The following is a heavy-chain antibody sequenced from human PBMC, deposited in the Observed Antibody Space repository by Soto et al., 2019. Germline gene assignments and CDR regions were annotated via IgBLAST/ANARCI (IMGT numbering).Heavy chain of an antibody. Sequence: GASVKVSCKASGYTFTGYYMHWVRQAPGQGLEWMGWINPNSGGTNYAQKFQGRVTMTRDTSISTAYMELSRLRSDDTAVYYCARPQDPLNSYYYDSSGSLGYWGQGTLVTVSS. CDR2: INPNSGGT. V-gene: IGHV1-2*02. J-gene: IGHJ4*02. CDR3: ARPQDPLNSYYYDSSGSLGY. D-gene: IGHD3-22*01. CDR1: GYTFTGYY.